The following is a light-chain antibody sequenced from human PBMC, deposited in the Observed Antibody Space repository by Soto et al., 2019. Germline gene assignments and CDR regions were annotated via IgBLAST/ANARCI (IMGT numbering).Light chain of an antibody. Sequence: VVTQEPSLTVSPGETVTLTCASSTGAVTSGYFPNWFQQKPGQPPRALVYSTINQHSWTPARFSGSLLGGKAALTLSGVQPEDEGDYYCLLYFGGVHLFGGGTKLTVL. V-gene: IGLV7-43*01. CDR3: LLYFGGVHL. J-gene: IGLJ2*01. CDR1: TGAVTSGYF. CDR2: STI.